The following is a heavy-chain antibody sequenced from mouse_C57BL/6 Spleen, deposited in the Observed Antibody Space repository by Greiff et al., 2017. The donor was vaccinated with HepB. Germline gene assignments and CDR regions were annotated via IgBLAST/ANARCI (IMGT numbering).Heavy chain of an antibody. CDR1: GYTFTDYY. D-gene: IGHD1-1*01. J-gene: IGHJ2*01. CDR3: ARSGYYDSKALGY. Sequence: QVQLKQSGAELVRPGASVKLSCKASGYTFTDYYINWVKQRPGQGLEWIARIYPGSGNTYYNEKFKGKATLTAEKSSSTAYMQLSSLTSEDSAVYFCARSGYYDSKALGYWGQGTTLTVSS. CDR2: IYPGSGNT. V-gene: IGHV1-76*01.